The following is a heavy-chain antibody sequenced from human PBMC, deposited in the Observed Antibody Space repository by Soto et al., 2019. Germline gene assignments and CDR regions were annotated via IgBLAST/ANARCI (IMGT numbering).Heavy chain of an antibody. J-gene: IGHJ4*02. V-gene: IGHV3-66*01. CDR3: ARGGEQSSSWYGGAFDY. CDR2: IYSGGST. D-gene: IGHD6-13*01. CDR1: GFTVSSNY. Sequence: EVQLVESGGGLVQPGGSLRLSCAASGFTVSSNYMSWVRQAPGKGLEWVSVIYSGGSTYYADSVKGRFTIASDYPKNPVDMEMNSLRAVDSVVYNCARGGEQSSSWYGGAFDYWGQGTLVSVSS.